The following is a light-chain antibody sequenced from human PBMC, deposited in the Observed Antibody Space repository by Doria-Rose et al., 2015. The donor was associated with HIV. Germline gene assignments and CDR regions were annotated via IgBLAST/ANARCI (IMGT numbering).Light chain of an antibody. V-gene: IGLV6-57*02. Sequence: ESPGQTVTISCTGSSGSIASNYVQWYQQRPGSAPTTVIYGDNQRPSGVPDRFSGSIDISSNSASLTISGLNTEDEADYYCQSYDNGNWVFGGGTKLTVL. CDR1: SGSIASNY. CDR3: QSYDNGNWV. J-gene: IGLJ3*02. CDR2: GDN.